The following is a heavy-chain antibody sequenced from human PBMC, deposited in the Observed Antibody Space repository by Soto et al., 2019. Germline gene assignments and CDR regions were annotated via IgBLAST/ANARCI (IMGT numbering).Heavy chain of an antibody. CDR1: GYTFTSYG. CDR2: INAYNGNT. Sequence: ASVKVSCKASGYTFTSYGISWVRQAPGQRLEWMGWINAYNGNTKYAQKFQGRVTITTDTSASTAYMELSSLRSEDTAVYYCASSRITMVPYGMDVWGQGTTVTVSS. CDR3: ASSRITMVPYGMDV. J-gene: IGHJ6*02. V-gene: IGHV1-18*01. D-gene: IGHD3-10*01.